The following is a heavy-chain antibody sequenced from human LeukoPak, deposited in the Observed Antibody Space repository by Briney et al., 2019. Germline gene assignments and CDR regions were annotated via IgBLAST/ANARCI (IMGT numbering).Heavy chain of an antibody. Sequence: GGSLRLSCAASGFTFSSYSMNWVRQAPGKGLEWVSSISGSSSYIYYADSVKGRFTISRDNAKNSLYLQMNSLRVDDTAVYYCVRDQGGSSSHWGQGTLVTVSS. D-gene: IGHD6-6*01. CDR3: VRDQGGSSSH. V-gene: IGHV3-21*01. J-gene: IGHJ4*02. CDR1: GFTFSSYS. CDR2: ISGSSSYI.